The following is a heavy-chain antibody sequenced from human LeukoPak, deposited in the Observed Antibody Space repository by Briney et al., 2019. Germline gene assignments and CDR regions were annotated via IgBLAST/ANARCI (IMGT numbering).Heavy chain of an antibody. Sequence: GGSLRLSCAVSGFSLGDYYMNWVRQAPGKGLEWISYVTNTGRSTNYADSVKGRFTISTDSAKNSVSLQLSSLTAEDTAVYYCARGRRGSYYTFQVWGQGTLVSVSS. J-gene: IGHJ4*02. V-gene: IGHV3-11*01. D-gene: IGHD3-16*01. CDR3: ARGRRGSYYTFQV. CDR2: VTNTGRST. CDR1: GFSLGDYY.